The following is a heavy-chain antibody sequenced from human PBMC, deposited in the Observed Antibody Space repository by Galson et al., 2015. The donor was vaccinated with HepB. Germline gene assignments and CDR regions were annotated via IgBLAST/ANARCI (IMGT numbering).Heavy chain of an antibody. Sequence: TVSGGSISSSNYYWGWIRQPPGTGLEWIGSNFDSVSTYYNPSRKGRLTISVEKTKNQLSLKVNSVTAADTAFYYCASGRRDGYRYFDYWGQGTLVTVSS. CDR2: NFDSVST. J-gene: IGHJ4*02. V-gene: IGHV4-39*01. CDR3: ASGRRDGYRYFDY. D-gene: IGHD5-24*01. CDR1: GGSISSSNYY.